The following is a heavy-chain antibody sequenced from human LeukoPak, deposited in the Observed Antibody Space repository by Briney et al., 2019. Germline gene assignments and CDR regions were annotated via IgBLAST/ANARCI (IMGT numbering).Heavy chain of an antibody. CDR3: AKAYCSSTSCYLVYGY. CDR2: ISGDGGST. J-gene: IGHJ4*02. CDR1: GFTFDDYA. D-gene: IGHD2-2*01. V-gene: IGHV3-43*02. Sequence: GGSLRLFCAASGFTFDDYAMHWVRQAPGKGLEWVSLISGDGGSTYYADSVKGRFTISRDNSKNSLYLQMNSLRTEDTALYYCAKAYCSSTSCYLVYGYWGQGTLVTVSS.